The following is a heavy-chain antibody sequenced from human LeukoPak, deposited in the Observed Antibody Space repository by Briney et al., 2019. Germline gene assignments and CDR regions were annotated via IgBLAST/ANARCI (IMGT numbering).Heavy chain of an antibody. CDR3: TTQPQMTTVTTVDY. D-gene: IGHD4-17*01. Sequence: GGSLRLSCAASGFTFSGSAMHWVRQASGKGLEWVGRIRSKANSYATAYAALVKGRFTISRDDSKNTAYLQMNSLKTEDTAVYYCTTQPQMTTVTTVDYWGQGTLVTVSS. J-gene: IGHJ4*02. CDR1: GFTFSGSA. V-gene: IGHV3-73*01. CDR2: IRSKANSYAT.